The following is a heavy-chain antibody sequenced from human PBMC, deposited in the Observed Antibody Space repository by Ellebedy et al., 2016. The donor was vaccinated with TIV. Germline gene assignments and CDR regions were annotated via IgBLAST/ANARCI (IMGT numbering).Heavy chain of an antibody. V-gene: IGHV3-72*01. CDR3: TMYYYTSGTSVFDY. D-gene: IGHD3-10*01. CDR2: IGNKPERYST. J-gene: IGHJ4*02. Sequence: GESLKISCAASGFTFSDPYMDWVRQAPGKGLEWVGRIGNKPERYSTGYAASVKGRFTISRDDSKNTLYLQMNSLKTEDTAVYYCTMYYYTSGTSVFDYWGQGILVTVSS. CDR1: GFTFSDPY.